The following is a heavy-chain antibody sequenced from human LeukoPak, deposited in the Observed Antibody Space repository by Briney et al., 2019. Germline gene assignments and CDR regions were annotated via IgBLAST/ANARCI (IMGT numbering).Heavy chain of an antibody. V-gene: IGHV3-66*01. Sequence: GGSLRLSCAASGFTVSSNYMSWVRQAPGKGLEWVSVIYSGGSTYYADSVKGRFTISRDNSKNTLYLQMNSLRAEDTAVYYCAREGSMITFGGVIVKGGYFDYWGQGTLVTVSS. CDR2: IYSGGST. D-gene: IGHD3-16*02. CDR3: AREGSMITFGGVIVKGGYFDY. CDR1: GFTVSSNY. J-gene: IGHJ4*02.